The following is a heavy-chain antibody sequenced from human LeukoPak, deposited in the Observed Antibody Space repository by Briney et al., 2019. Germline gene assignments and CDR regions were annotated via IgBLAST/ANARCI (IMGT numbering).Heavy chain of an antibody. D-gene: IGHD3-9*01. Sequence: GGSLRLSCAASGFTFDDYAMHWVRQAPGKGLEWVSGISWSSGSIGYADSVKGRFTISRDNAKNSLYLQMNSPRAEDTALYYCAKGYYDILTGSHFDYWGQGTLVTVYS. J-gene: IGHJ4*02. CDR2: ISWSSGSI. CDR3: AKGYYDILTGSHFDY. V-gene: IGHV3-9*01. CDR1: GFTFDDYA.